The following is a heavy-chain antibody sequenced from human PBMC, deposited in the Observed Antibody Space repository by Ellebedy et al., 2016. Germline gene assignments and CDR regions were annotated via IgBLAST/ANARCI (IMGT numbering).Heavy chain of an antibody. CDR3: ARGRRYSSSPTYYYYYMDV. D-gene: IGHD6-6*01. CDR2: VYTSGST. J-gene: IGHJ6*03. V-gene: IGHV4-4*07. CDR1: GGSISGYY. Sequence: SETLSLXCTVSGGSISGYYWSWIRQPAGKGLEWIGRVYTSGSTNFNPSLKTRVTMSVDTSKNQFSLKLSSVTAADTAVYYCARGRRYSSSPTYYYYYMDVWGKGTTVTVSS.